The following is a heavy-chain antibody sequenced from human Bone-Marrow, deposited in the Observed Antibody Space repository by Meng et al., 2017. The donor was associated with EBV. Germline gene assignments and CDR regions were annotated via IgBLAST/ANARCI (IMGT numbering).Heavy chain of an antibody. J-gene: IGHJ4*02. V-gene: IGHV1-18*01. CDR2: ISAYNGDT. Sequence: QVQLVRSGAEVKKPGASVKVSWKASSYTVSSFGISWVRQAPGQGPEWMGWISAYNGDTKYAQKFQGRVTVTTDTSTSTAYMELRSLRRDDTAVYYCARGMRNFNFWGQGTLVTVSS. CDR3: ARGMRNFNF. CDR1: SYTVSSFG.